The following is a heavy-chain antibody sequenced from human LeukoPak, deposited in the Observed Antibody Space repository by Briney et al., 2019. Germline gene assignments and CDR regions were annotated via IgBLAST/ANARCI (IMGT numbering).Heavy chain of an antibody. D-gene: IGHD6-13*01. CDR2: IDGSSTSI. CDR1: GFTFSTYS. CDR3: AREEGKQQMEAFDY. V-gene: IGHV3-21*06. J-gene: IGHJ4*02. Sequence: GGSLRLSCAASGFTFSTYSMNWFRQAPGKGLEWVSSIDGSSTSIYYAGSVKGRFTISRDNAKNSLYLQMNSLRAEDTAVYYCAREEGKQQMEAFDYWGQGTLVTVSS.